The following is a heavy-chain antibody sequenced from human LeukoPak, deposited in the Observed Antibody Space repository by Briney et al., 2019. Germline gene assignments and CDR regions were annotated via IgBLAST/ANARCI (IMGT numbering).Heavy chain of an antibody. CDR3: AKDQGDSVWYFDL. V-gene: IGHV3-23*01. J-gene: IGHJ2*01. CDR1: GFTFSSYA. D-gene: IGHD2-21*02. CDR2: ISGSGDST. Sequence: GGSLRLSCAASGFTFSSYAMSWVRQAPGKGLERVSDISGSGDSTHYADSVKGRFTISRDNSKNTLYLQMNSLRAEDTALYYCAKDQGDSVWYFDLWGRGTLVTVSS.